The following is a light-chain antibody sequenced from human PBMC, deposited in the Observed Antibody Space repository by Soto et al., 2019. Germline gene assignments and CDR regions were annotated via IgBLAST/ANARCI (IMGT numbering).Light chain of an antibody. CDR3: QQAYCCSVR. Sequence: IPITQSPPTQSASVGDRFTITCRASESISSWLAWHQQKPGTATKLLIYDVCALKRGVPPRFSGSGSGTEFTLTISSLQPDDFEPYYCQQAYCCSVRFAEGTMVEIK. CDR2: DVC. CDR1: ESISSW. V-gene: IGKV1-5*01. J-gene: IGKJ4*02.